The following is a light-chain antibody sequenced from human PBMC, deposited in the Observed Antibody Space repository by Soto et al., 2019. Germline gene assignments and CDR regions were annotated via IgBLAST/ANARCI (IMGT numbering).Light chain of an antibody. J-gene: IGKJ5*01. CDR2: DAS. CDR3: HQRNQ. V-gene: IGKV3-11*01. Sequence: EIVLTQSPATMSLSPGDRATLSCRASQSIGNSLAWYQQKPGQAPRLLIYDASSRASGIPARFSGSRSGTDFTLTISSVEPEDFAMYYCHQRNQFGQGTRLEIK. CDR1: QSIGNS.